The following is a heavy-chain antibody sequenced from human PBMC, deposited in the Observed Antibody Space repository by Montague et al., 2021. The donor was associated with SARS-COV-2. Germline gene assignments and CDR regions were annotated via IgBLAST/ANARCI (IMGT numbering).Heavy chain of an antibody. J-gene: IGHJ4*02. CDR1: GGSVSSDTHN. CDR2: IFYKGNT. CDR3: ARVPNGRHDN. Sequence: SETLSLTCTVSGGSVSSDTHNWAWIRQPPGKGLEWTASIFYKGNTYYNPSLRSRFTISINTSKNQFFLRVASVTAADTAVYYCARVPNGRHDNWGPEALVTVSS. V-gene: IGHV4-39*01. D-gene: IGHD2-8*01.